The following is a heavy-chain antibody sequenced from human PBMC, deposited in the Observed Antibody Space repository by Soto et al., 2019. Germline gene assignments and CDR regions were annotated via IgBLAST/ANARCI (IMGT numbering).Heavy chain of an antibody. V-gene: IGHV3-48*01. J-gene: IGHJ4*02. Sequence: PGESLKISCTASGFTFSSYGMNWVRQAPGKGLEWVSYISFSSTNIHQADSVRGRFTISRDNAKNSLYLQMNSLGADDTAVYYCARDRLYCSGGSCYFNFDYWGQGALVTVSS. D-gene: IGHD2-15*01. CDR3: ARDRLYCSGGSCYFNFDY. CDR1: GFTFSSYG. CDR2: ISFSSTNI.